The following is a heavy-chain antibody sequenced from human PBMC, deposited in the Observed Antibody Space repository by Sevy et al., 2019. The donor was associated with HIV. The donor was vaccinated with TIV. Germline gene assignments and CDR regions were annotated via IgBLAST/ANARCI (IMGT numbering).Heavy chain of an antibody. V-gene: IGHV1-24*01. J-gene: IGHJ4*02. CDR2: FDPEDEET. Sequence: ASVKVSCKVSGYTLSELSMHWVRLAPGKGLEGMGSFDPEDEETTYAQKFQGRVTMTEDTSTDTAYMELSSLRSEDTAVYYCATTKDYYDSSGSPFDYWGQGTLVTVSS. CDR3: ATTKDYYDSSGSPFDY. CDR1: GYTLSELS. D-gene: IGHD3-22*01.